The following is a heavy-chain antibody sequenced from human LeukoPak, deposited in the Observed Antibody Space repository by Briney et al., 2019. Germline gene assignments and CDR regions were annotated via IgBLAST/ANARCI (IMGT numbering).Heavy chain of an antibody. V-gene: IGHV1-18*01. J-gene: IGHJ3*02. CDR2: INPNNGNT. CDR1: GYTFTRYG. D-gene: IGHD3-22*01. CDR3: ARVGYDSSGRHRYAFDI. Sequence: ATVKVSCKASGYTFTRYGISWVRQAPGQGLEWMGWINPNNGNTNYVQKLQGRVTMTTDTFTSTACMELRSLRSDDTAVYYCARVGYDSSGRHRYAFDIWGQGTMVTVSS.